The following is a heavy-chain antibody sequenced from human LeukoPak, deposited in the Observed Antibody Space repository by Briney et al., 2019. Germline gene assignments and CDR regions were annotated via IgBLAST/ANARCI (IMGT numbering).Heavy chain of an antibody. Sequence: TPQTLSLTCTVSGGSISSGGYYWSWIRQHPGKGLEWIGYIYYSGSTYYNPSLKSRVTISVDTSKNQFSLKLSSVTAADTAVYYCARGSYYYDSSGDYWGQGTLVTVSS. J-gene: IGHJ4*02. CDR1: GGSISSGGYY. V-gene: IGHV4-31*03. CDR3: ARGSYYYDSSGDY. D-gene: IGHD3-22*01. CDR2: IYYSGST.